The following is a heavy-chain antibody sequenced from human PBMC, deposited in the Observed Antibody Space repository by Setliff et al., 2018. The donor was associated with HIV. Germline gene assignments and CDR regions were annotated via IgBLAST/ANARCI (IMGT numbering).Heavy chain of an antibody. Sequence: SETLSLTCTVSGGSRGFITRYYWSWLRQSPGRGLEWIGYTYNNGSTNYRPSLRSRLTISLDTSKNQFSLTLTSVTAADTAVYYCATGLTFPSVFDVWGQGTVVTVSS. CDR3: ATGLTFPSVFDV. CDR2: TYNNGST. D-gene: IGHD1-1*01. V-gene: IGHV4-59*01. CDR1: GGSRGFITRYY. J-gene: IGHJ3*01.